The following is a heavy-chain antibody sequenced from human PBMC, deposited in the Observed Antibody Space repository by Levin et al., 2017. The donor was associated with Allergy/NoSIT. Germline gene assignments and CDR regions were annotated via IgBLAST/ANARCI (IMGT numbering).Heavy chain of an antibody. Sequence: PGGSLRLSCAASGFTFSSYGMHWVRQAPGKGLEWVAVISYDGGNKYHADSVKGRFTISRDNSKNTLYLQMNSLRAEDTAVYYCAKDRRGSGSSWYYYYSVDVWGQGTTVTVSS. CDR2: ISYDGGNK. J-gene: IGHJ6*02. D-gene: IGHD6-13*01. V-gene: IGHV3-30*18. CDR3: AKDRRGSGSSWYYYYSVDV. CDR1: GFTFSSYG.